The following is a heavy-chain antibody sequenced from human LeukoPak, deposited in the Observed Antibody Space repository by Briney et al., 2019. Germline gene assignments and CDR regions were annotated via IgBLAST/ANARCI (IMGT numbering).Heavy chain of an antibody. J-gene: IGHJ1*01. V-gene: IGHV3-23*01. CDR3: AKPGGAMAAAGTIYFQH. D-gene: IGHD6-13*01. CDR1: GFTFSSYA. CDR2: ISDSGGST. Sequence: GGSLRLSCAASGFTFSSYAMSWVRQAPGKGLEWVSVISDSGGSTYYADSVKGQFTISRDNSKNTLYLQMNSLRAEDTAVYYCAKPGGAMAAAGTIYFQHWGQGTLVTVSS.